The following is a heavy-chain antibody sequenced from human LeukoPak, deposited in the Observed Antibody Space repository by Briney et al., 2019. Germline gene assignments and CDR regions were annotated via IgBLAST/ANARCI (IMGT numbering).Heavy chain of an antibody. V-gene: IGHV3-21*01. CDR1: GFTFSSYS. CDR2: ISSSSYI. CDR3: ARDLLRLGELSY. Sequence: PGGSLRLSCAASGFTFSSYSMNWVRQAPGKGLEWVSSISSSSYIYYADSVKGRFTISGDNAKNSLYLQMNSLRAEDTAVYYCARDLLRLGELSYWGQGTLVTVSS. D-gene: IGHD3-16*02. J-gene: IGHJ4*02.